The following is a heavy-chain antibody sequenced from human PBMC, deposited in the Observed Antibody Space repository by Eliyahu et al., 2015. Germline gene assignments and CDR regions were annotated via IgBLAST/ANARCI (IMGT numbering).Heavy chain of an antibody. CDR2: ISSSGSTI. CDR1: GFTFSXYS. D-gene: IGHD1-20*01. CDR3: ARDIFEVTGTTYFDD. V-gene: IGHV3-48*01. Sequence: EVQLVESGGGLEQPGGSLRLSCAASGFTFSXYSMNWVRQAPGKGLEWVSYISSSGSTIYYADSVKGRFTISRDNAKNSLYLQMNSLRAEDTAVYYCARDIFEVTGTTYFDDWGQGTLVTVSS. J-gene: IGHJ4*02.